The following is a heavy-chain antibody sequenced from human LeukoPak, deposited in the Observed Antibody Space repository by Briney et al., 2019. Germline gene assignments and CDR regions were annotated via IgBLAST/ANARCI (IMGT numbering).Heavy chain of an antibody. Sequence: GGSLRLSCAASGFTFSSYEMNWVRQAPGKGLEWVSYISSSASTVYYADSVKGRFTISRDDAKNSLYLQMNSLRAEDTAVYYCARGPDAFDIWGQGTMVTVSS. J-gene: IGHJ3*02. CDR2: ISSSASTV. CDR3: ARGPDAFDI. V-gene: IGHV3-48*03. CDR1: GFTFSSYE.